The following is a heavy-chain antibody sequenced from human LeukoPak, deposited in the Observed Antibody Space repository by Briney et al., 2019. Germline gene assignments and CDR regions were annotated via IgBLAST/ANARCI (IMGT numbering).Heavy chain of an antibody. V-gene: IGHV1-69*04. CDR3: ARDPNYYDSIGGPPDY. CDR2: IIPILGIA. Sequence: SVKVSCKASGGTFSSYAISWVRQAPGQGLEWMGRIIPILGIANYAQKFQGRVTIIADKSTSTAYMELSSLRSEDTAVYYCARDPNYYDSIGGPPDYWGQGTPVTVSS. D-gene: IGHD3-22*01. CDR1: GGTFSSYA. J-gene: IGHJ4*02.